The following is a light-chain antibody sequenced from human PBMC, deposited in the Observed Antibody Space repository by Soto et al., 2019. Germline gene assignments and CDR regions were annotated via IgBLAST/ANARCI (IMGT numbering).Light chain of an antibody. CDR3: SSYEASRM. CDR2: EVS. V-gene: IGLV2-8*01. J-gene: IGLJ3*02. CDR1: SSDIGGYNY. Sequence: QSALTQPPSASGSPGQSVTISCTGTSSDIGGYNYVSWYQQHPGKAPRLMIYEVSKRPSGVPDRFSGSKSGNTASLTVSGLQAEDEADYYCSSYEASRMFGGGTKVTVL.